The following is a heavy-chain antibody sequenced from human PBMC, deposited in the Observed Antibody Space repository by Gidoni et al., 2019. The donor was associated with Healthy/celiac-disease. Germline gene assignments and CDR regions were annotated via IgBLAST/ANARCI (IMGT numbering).Heavy chain of an antibody. CDR3: VKGQWLDNFDY. J-gene: IGHJ4*02. CDR2: ISSNGGST. V-gene: IGHV3-64D*06. D-gene: IGHD6-19*01. CDR1: GFTFSSYA. Sequence: EVQLVDSGGGLVQHGGSLRLSCSASGFTFSSYAMHWVRQAPGKGLEYVSAISSNGGSTSYADSVKARFSISRDNSKNTLYLQMSSLRPEDTAVYYCVKGQWLDNFDYWGQGTLVTVSS.